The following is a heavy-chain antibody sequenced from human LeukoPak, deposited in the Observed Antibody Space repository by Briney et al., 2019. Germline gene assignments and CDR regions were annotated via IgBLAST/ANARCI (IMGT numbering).Heavy chain of an antibody. CDR2: ISDSGGYT. CDR1: GLTFRTYA. Sequence: GGSLRLSCAASGLTFRTYAMSWVRQAPGKGLEWVSSISDSGGYTFYADSVKGRFTISRDNSKNTVYLQMNSLRAEDRAVYYCAKGGSYRSQPYFDYWGQGTPVTVSS. V-gene: IGHV3-23*01. J-gene: IGHJ4*02. D-gene: IGHD3-16*02. CDR3: AKGGSYRSQPYFDY.